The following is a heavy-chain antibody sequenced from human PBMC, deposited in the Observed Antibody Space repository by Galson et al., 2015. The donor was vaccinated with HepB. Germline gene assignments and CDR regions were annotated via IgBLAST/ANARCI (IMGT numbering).Heavy chain of an antibody. J-gene: IGHJ4*02. V-gene: IGHV3-30*04. CDR3: ARAESIAAAGTAGRSSGWF. CDR1: GFTFSSYA. CDR2: ISYDGSNK. Sequence: LRLSCAASGFTFSSYAMHWVRQAPGKGLEWVAVISYDGSNKYYADSVKGRFTISRDNSKNTLYLQMNSLRAEDTAVYHCARAESIAAAGTAGRSSGWFWGQGTLVTVSS. D-gene: IGHD6-13*01.